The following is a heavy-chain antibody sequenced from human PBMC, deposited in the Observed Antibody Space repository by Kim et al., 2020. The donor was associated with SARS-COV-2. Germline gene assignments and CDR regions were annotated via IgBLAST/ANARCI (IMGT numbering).Heavy chain of an antibody. CDR1: GYTFTSYD. D-gene: IGHD3-3*01. V-gene: IGHV1-8*01. Sequence: ASVKVSCKASGYTFTSYDINWVRQATGQGLEWMGWMNPNSGNTGYAQKFQGRVTMTRNTSISTAYMELSSLRSEDTAVYYCAGGKIITIFGVVITPWWFDPRGQGTLVTVSS. CDR2: MNPNSGNT. CDR3: AGGKIITIFGVVITPWWFDP. J-gene: IGHJ5*02.